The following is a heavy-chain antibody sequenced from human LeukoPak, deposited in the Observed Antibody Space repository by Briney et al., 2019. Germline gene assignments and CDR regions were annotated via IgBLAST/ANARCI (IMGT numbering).Heavy chain of an antibody. CDR3: ARVRSGWANDALDI. CDR1: GGSISTYY. CDR2: IHHSGRT. D-gene: IGHD6-19*01. J-gene: IGHJ3*02. Sequence: PSETLSLTCTVSGGSISTYYWSWIRQPPGKGLEWIGNIHHSGRTNSNPSLKSRVTISVDMSKNQFSLKLSSVTAADTAMYSRARVRSGWANDALDIWGQGTMVTVSS. V-gene: IGHV4-59*01.